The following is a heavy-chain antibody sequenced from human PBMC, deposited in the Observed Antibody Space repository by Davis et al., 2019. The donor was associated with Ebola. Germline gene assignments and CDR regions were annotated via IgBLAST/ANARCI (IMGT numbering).Heavy chain of an antibody. CDR3: ARGRVLYGMDV. D-gene: IGHD2-15*01. J-gene: IGHJ6*02. CDR1: GGSFSPYY. CDR2: IYTSGST. V-gene: IGHV4-4*07. Sequence: PSETLSLTCTVSGGSFSPYYWSWIRQPAGKCREWIGHIYTSGSTNYNPSLKSRVTMSVDTSMHQFSLRLNSVTAADTAVYYCARGRVLYGMDVWGQGTTVTVSS.